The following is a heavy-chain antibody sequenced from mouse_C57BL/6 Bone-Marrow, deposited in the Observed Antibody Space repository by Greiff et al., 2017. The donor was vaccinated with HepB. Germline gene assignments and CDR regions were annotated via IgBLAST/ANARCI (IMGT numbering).Heavy chain of an antibody. Sequence: VQLQQSGPELVKPGASVKISCKASGYTFTDYYMNWVKQSHGKSLEWIGDINPNNGGTSYNQKFKGKATLTVDKSSSTAYMELRSLTSEDSAVYYCARWGYGSSFAYWGQGTLVTVSA. J-gene: IGHJ3*01. CDR2: INPNNGGT. CDR3: ARWGYGSSFAY. D-gene: IGHD1-1*01. CDR1: GYTFTDYY. V-gene: IGHV1-26*01.